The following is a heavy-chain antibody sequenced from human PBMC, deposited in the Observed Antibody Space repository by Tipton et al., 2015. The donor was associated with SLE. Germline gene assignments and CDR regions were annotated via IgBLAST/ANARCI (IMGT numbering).Heavy chain of an antibody. CDR2: ISYSGSP. Sequence: LRLSCSVSGYSISDDFYWDWIRPSPGKGLEWIGTISYSGSPYYNPSLKSRVTISVDTSKNQFSLKVNSVTAADTAVYHCPRHDSDYGYTDSWGQGTLVTVSS. CDR3: PRHDSDYGYTDS. J-gene: IGHJ4*02. D-gene: IGHD4-17*01. CDR1: GYSISDDFY. V-gene: IGHV4-38-2*01.